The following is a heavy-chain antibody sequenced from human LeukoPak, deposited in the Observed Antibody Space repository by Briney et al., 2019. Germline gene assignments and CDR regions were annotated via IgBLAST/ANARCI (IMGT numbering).Heavy chain of an antibody. Sequence: SETLSLTCTVSGGSISSYSYYWGWIRQPPGKGLEWIGYIYYSGSTNYNPSVKSRVTISVDTSKNQFSLKLSSVTAADTAVYYCAREIIAAAGTGTYYYYYYMDVWGKGTTVTVSS. J-gene: IGHJ6*03. CDR2: IYYSGST. V-gene: IGHV4-61*01. CDR3: AREIIAAAGTGTYYYYYYMDV. D-gene: IGHD6-13*01. CDR1: GGSISSYSYY.